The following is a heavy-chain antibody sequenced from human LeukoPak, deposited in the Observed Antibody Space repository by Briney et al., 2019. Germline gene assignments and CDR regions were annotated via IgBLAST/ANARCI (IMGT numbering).Heavy chain of an antibody. D-gene: IGHD3-22*01. CDR1: GFTFSAFS. Sequence: GGSLRLSCAVSGFTFSAFSMNWVRQAPGKGLEWLSSISSSSRYINYADSVKGRLTISRDNAKNSVFLQMNSLRAEDTAVYYCAKVLIADSYYDSTGAHDGFDMWGQGTMVTVSS. V-gene: IGHV3-21*06. CDR2: ISSSSRYI. J-gene: IGHJ3*02. CDR3: AKVLIADSYYDSTGAHDGFDM.